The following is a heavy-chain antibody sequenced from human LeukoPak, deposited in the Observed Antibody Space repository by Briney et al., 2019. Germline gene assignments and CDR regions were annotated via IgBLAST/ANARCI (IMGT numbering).Heavy chain of an antibody. J-gene: IGHJ4*02. CDR3: ASTDTGPYYFDY. Sequence: GGSLRLSCEASGFTFKNAWMIWVRQAPGKGLEWVSVIYSGGSTYYADSVKGRFTISRDNSKNTLYLQMNSLRAEDTTVYYCASTDTGPYYFDYWGQGTLVTVSS. D-gene: IGHD1-1*01. V-gene: IGHV3-53*01. CDR2: IYSGGST. CDR1: GFTFKNAW.